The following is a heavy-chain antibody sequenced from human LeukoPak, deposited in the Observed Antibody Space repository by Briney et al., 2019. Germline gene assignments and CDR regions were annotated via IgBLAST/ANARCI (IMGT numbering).Heavy chain of an antibody. D-gene: IGHD1/OR15-1a*01. Sequence: GGSLRLSCAVSGFTFSSYWMNWVRQAPGKGLEWGASIRQDGGEKSYVDSVKGRFTISRDNTKNSVYLQMSSLRAEDTAVYYCARDGTAPGLYFDLWGQGTLVTVSS. CDR3: ARDGTAPGLYFDL. J-gene: IGHJ4*01. CDR1: GFTFSSYW. V-gene: IGHV3-7*01. CDR2: IRQDGGEK.